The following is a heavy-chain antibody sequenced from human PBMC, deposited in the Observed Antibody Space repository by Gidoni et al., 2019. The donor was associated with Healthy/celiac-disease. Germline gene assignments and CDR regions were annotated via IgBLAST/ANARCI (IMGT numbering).Heavy chain of an antibody. Sequence: QEQLVQSGAEVKKNGASVKVACKASGYTITSDYMHLVRQSPGQGLEWMGIINPSGVSTSYAQKFQASFTMTRDTSTSTVYMALISLRSEDTAVYCCARADYYCSGSYYSDYFDYWGQGTLVTVSS. D-gene: IGHD3-10*01. V-gene: IGHV1-46*03. CDR3: ARADYYCSGSYYSDYFDY. CDR1: GYTITSDY. J-gene: IGHJ4*02. CDR2: INPSGVST.